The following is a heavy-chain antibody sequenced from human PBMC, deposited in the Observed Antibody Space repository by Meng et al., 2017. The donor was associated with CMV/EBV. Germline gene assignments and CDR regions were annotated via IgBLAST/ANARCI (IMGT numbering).Heavy chain of an antibody. J-gene: IGHJ3*02. CDR1: GFTFSSYW. CDR3: AREGPTGAFDI. D-gene: IGHD4-11*01. CDR2: IKQDGSEK. Sequence: GESLKISCAASGFTFSSYWMSWVRQAPGKGLEWVANIKQDGSEKYYVDSVKGRFTISRDNAKNSLYLQMSSLRAEDTAVYYCAREGPTGAFDIWGQGTMVTVSS. V-gene: IGHV3-7*01.